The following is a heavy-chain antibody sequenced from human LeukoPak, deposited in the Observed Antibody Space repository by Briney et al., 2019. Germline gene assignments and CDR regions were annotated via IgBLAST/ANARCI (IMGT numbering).Heavy chain of an antibody. CDR3: ASGGIQVSGIDEFDY. D-gene: IGHD6-19*01. V-gene: IGHV3-13*01. Sequence: GGSLRLSCAASGFTFIDYDMHWVRQVIGKGLEWVSAIGIRGDTHYSGSVKGRFTISRENAESSLYLQMNSLRAEDTAVYYCASGGIQVSGIDEFDYWGQGTLVTVSS. CDR2: IGIRGDT. J-gene: IGHJ4*02. CDR1: GFTFIDYD.